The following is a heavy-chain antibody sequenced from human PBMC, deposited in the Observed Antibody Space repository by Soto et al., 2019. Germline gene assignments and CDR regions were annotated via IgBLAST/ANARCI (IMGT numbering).Heavy chain of an antibody. J-gene: IGHJ6*02. CDR2: IYYSGST. Sequence: QVQLQESGPGLVKPSQTLSLTCTVSGGSISSGSYYWSWIRQLPGKGLEWIGYIYYSGSTYYNPSLKSRVTISVDTSKNQFSLKLNSVTAADRAVYYCAKGTDYYYGSGSLGGMDVWGQGTTVTVPS. CDR3: AKGTDYYYGSGSLGGMDV. CDR1: GGSISSGSYY. D-gene: IGHD3-10*01. V-gene: IGHV4-31*03.